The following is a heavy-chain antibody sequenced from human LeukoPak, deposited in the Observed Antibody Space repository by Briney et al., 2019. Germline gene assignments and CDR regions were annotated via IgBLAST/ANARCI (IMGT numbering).Heavy chain of an antibody. J-gene: IGHJ6*02. Sequence: PSETLSLTCSVSDGSINSYYWNWIRRPPGKGPEWIGYIYYNGNTNYSPSLKSRVTMPVDTSKNLFSLKVSSVTAADTAAYYCARGRSNYYGMDVWGQGTTVTVSS. V-gene: IGHV4-59*01. CDR2: IYYNGNT. CDR3: ARGRSNYYGMDV. D-gene: IGHD1-26*01. CDR1: DGSINSYY.